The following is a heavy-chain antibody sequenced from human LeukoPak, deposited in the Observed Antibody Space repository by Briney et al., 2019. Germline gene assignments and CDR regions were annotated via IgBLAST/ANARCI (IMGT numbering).Heavy chain of an antibody. CDR1: GFTFSSYS. V-gene: IGHV3-21*01. D-gene: IGHD4-17*01. CDR3: AKISHDYGDSADS. Sequence: GGSLRLSCAASGFTFSSYSMNWVRQAPGKGLEWVSSISTSSYDIYYADSVKGRFTISRDNAKNSLYLQMNSLRAEDTAMYYCAKISHDYGDSADSWGQGTLVTVSS. J-gene: IGHJ4*02. CDR2: ISTSSYDI.